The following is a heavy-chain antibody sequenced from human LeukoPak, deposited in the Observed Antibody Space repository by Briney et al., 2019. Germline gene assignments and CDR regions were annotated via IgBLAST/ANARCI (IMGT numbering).Heavy chain of an antibody. CDR2: INHSGST. D-gene: IGHD3-22*01. Sequence: SETLSLTCAVYGGSFSGYYWSWIRQPPGKGLEWIGEINHSGSTNYNPSLKSRVTISVDTSKNQFSLKLSSVTAADTAVYYCASDLRGYDSSGYYTTRSDYWGQGTLVTVSS. J-gene: IGHJ4*02. V-gene: IGHV4-34*01. CDR1: GGSFSGYY. CDR3: ASDLRGYDSSGYYTTRSDY.